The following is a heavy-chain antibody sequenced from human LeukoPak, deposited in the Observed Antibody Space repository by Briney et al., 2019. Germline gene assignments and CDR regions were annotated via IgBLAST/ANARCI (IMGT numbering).Heavy chain of an antibody. D-gene: IGHD6-19*01. CDR2: IGTAGDT. J-gene: IGHJ6*02. V-gene: IGHV3-13*01. Sequence: GGSLRLSCAASGFTFSSYDMHWVRPATGKGLEWVSAIGTAGDTYYPGSVKGRFTISRENAKNSLYLQMNSLRAGDTAVYYSARDTPLRGSGSLYGMDVWGQGTTVTVSS. CDR3: ARDTPLRGSGSLYGMDV. CDR1: GFTFSSYD.